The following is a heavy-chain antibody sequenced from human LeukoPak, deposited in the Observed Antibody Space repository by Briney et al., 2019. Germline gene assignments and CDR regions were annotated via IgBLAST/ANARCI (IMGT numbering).Heavy chain of an antibody. Sequence: PRGALRLSWAASWFPFTDYYMRWVRPAPGKGLEGVSYISNSGDIKYYADSVKGRFTSSMDNAKNSLYLQMNSLRAEDTAVYFCTREDFHYASGHWAQGILVTVSS. CDR2: ISNSGDIK. J-gene: IGHJ4*02. CDR1: WFPFTDYY. CDR3: TREDFHYASGH. D-gene: IGHD3-10*01. V-gene: IGHV3-11*04.